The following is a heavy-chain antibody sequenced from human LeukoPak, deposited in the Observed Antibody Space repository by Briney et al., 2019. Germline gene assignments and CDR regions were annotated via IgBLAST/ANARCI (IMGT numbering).Heavy chain of an antibody. Sequence: GASVKVSCKGSGYTFTNYGITWGRHAPGQGLERMGWISAYNGNTDYLQRLQGRVTMTTDTSTSTAYMELRSLRSDDTAVYYCARGNYGGNVGYWGQGTLVTVSS. CDR2: ISAYNGNT. CDR3: ARGNYGGNVGY. V-gene: IGHV1-18*01. D-gene: IGHD4-23*01. J-gene: IGHJ4*02. CDR1: GYTFTNYG.